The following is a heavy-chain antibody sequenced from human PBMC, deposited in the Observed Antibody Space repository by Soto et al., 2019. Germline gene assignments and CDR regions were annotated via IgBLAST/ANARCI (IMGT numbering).Heavy chain of an antibody. D-gene: IGHD1-26*01. CDR2: ISWNSGSI. V-gene: IGHV3-9*01. Sequence: GGSLRLSCAASGFTFDDYAMHWVRQAPGKGLEWVSGISWNSGSIGYADSVKGRFTISRDNAKNSLYLQMNSLGAEDTALYYCAKDLSYSGSYTGAFDIWGQGTMVTVSS. J-gene: IGHJ3*02. CDR1: GFTFDDYA. CDR3: AKDLSYSGSYTGAFDI.